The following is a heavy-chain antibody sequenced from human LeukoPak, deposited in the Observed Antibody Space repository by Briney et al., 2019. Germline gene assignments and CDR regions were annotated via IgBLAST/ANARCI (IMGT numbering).Heavy chain of an antibody. D-gene: IGHD4-23*01. V-gene: IGHV4-4*07. Sequence: SETLSLTCTVSGGSISSYYWSWIRQPAGKGLEWIGRIYTSGSTTYNPSLKSRVTISVDTSKNQFSLKLSSVTAADTAVYYCARRTVVTPWPAFDIWGQGTMVTVSS. CDR1: GGSISSYY. J-gene: IGHJ3*02. CDR2: IYTSGST. CDR3: ARRTVVTPWPAFDI.